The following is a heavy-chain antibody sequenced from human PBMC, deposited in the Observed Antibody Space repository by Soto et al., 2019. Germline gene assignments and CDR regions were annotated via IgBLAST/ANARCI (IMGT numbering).Heavy chain of an antibody. V-gene: IGHV4-39*01. CDR2: IYYSGST. J-gene: IGHJ6*02. CDR3: ARHTCSGGSCYSYYYCYGMDV. Sequence: SETLSLTCTVSGGSISSSSYYWGWIRQPPGKGLEWIGSIYYSGSTYYNPSLKSRVTISVDTSKNQFSLKLSSVTAADTAVYYCARHTCSGGSCYSYYYCYGMDVWGQGTTVTVSS. CDR1: GGSISSSSYY. D-gene: IGHD2-15*01.